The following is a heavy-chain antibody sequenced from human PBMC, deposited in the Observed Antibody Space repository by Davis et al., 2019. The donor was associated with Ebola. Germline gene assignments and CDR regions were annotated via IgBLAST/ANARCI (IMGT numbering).Heavy chain of an antibody. Sequence: SETLSLTCTVSGGSISSYYWSWIRQPPGKGLEWIGYIYYSGSTNYNPSLKSRVTISVDTSKNQFSLKLSSVTAADTAVYYCARSSMVRGVITSAYFDYWGQGTLVTVSS. CDR2: IYYSGST. CDR1: GGSISSYY. CDR3: ARSSMVRGVITSAYFDY. D-gene: IGHD3-10*01. V-gene: IGHV4-59*01. J-gene: IGHJ4*02.